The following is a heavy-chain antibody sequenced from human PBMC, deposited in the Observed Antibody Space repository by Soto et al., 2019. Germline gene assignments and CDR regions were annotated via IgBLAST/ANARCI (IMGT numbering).Heavy chain of an antibody. J-gene: IGHJ4*02. D-gene: IGHD3-10*01. Sequence: QVQLVESGGGVVQPGRSLRLSCAASGFPFTTYGMHWVREGPGKGLEWVAVISYDGSNTYYADSVKGRFTISRDNSKITLYLQMNSLRPEDTALYYCVGGQYYFDYRGQGTLVTVSS. V-gene: IGHV3-30*03. CDR1: GFPFTTYG. CDR2: ISYDGSNT. CDR3: VGGQYYFDY.